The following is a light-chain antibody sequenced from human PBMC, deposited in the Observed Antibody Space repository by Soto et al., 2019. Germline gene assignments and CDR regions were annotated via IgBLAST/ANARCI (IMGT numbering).Light chain of an antibody. CDR1: QSIGRW. J-gene: IGKJ4*01. CDR2: DAS. V-gene: IGKV1-5*01. CDR3: QQLNSYPLT. Sequence: DIQMTQSPSSLSASVGDRVTITCRASQSIGRWLAWYQQKPGKAPKVLIYDASSLESGVPSRFSGSGSGTEFTLTISSLQPEDFATYYCQQLNSYPLTFGGGTKVDIK.